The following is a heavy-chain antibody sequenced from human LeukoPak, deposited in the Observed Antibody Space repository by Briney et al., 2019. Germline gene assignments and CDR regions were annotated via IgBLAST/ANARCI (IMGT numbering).Heavy chain of an antibody. J-gene: IGHJ4*02. Sequence: SETLSLTCTVSGGSISSYYWSWIRQPPGKGLEWIGEINHSGSTNYNPSLKSRVTISVDTSKNQFSLKLSSVTAADTAVYYCARVNLGVPAASSFDYWGQGTLVTVSS. D-gene: IGHD2-2*01. CDR1: GGSISSYY. CDR3: ARVNLGVPAASSFDY. V-gene: IGHV4-34*01. CDR2: INHSGST.